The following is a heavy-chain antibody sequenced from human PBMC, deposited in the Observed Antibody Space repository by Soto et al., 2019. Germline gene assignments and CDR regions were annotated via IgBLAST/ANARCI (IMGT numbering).Heavy chain of an antibody. CDR3: AKVSFSGSYDAFDI. CDR1: GFTFSSYG. Sequence: GGSLRLSCAASGFTFSSYGMHWVRQAPGKGLEWVAVISYDGSNKYYADSVKGRFTISRDNSKNTLYLQMNSLRAEDTAVYYCAKVSFSGSYDAFDIWGQGTMVTVSS. CDR2: ISYDGSNK. J-gene: IGHJ3*02. D-gene: IGHD1-26*01. V-gene: IGHV3-30*18.